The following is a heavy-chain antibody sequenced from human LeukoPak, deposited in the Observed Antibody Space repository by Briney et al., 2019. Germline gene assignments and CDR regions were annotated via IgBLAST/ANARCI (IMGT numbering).Heavy chain of an antibody. Sequence: PGRSLRLSCAASGFTFSSYAMHWVRQAPGKGREWVAVILYDVSNKYYADSVKGRFNISRDNSKQKLYLQMNSLRAEDTAVYYCASDSSSTQPWEGMDVWGQGTTVTVSS. V-gene: IGHV3-30-3*01. D-gene: IGHD2-2*01. CDR3: ASDSSSTQPWEGMDV. J-gene: IGHJ6*02. CDR2: ILYDVSNK. CDR1: GFTFSSYA.